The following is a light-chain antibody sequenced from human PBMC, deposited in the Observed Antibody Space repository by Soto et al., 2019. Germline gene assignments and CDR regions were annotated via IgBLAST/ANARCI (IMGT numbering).Light chain of an antibody. J-gene: IGLJ3*02. Sequence: QSALTQPASVSGSPGQSITISCTGTSSDVGGYNSVSWYQQHPGKAPKLMIYDVTNRPSGVSDRFSGSKSGNTASLTISGLQAEDEADYYCSSHRRGDGRVFGGGTKLTVL. CDR1: SSDVGGYNS. CDR2: DVT. CDR3: SSHRRGDGRV. V-gene: IGLV2-14*03.